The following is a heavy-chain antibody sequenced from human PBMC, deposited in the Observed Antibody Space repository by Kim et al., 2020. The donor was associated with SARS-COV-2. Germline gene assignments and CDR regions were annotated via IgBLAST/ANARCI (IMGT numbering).Heavy chain of an antibody. V-gene: IGHV4-34*01. CDR1: GGSFSGYY. CDR2: INHSGST. J-gene: IGHJ4*02. Sequence: SETLSLTCAVYGGSFSGYYWSWIRQPPGKGLEWIGEINHSGSTNYNPSLKSRVTISVDTSKNQFSLKLSSVTAADTAVYYCARKGDSSGYYPYYFDYWGQGTLVTVSS. D-gene: IGHD3-22*01. CDR3: ARKGDSSGYYPYYFDY.